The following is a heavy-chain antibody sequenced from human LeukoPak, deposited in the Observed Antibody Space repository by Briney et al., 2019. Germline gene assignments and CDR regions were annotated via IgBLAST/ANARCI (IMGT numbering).Heavy chain of an antibody. D-gene: IGHD2-15*01. Sequence: SETLSLTCAVYGGSFSGYYWSWIRQPPGKGLEWNGEINHSGSTNYNPSLKSRVTISVDTSKNQFSLKLSSVTAADTAVYYCARGPGFCSGGSCSWFDPWRQGTLVTVSS. CDR3: ARGPGFCSGGSCSWFDP. CDR1: GGSFSGYY. CDR2: INHSGST. J-gene: IGHJ5*02. V-gene: IGHV4-34*01.